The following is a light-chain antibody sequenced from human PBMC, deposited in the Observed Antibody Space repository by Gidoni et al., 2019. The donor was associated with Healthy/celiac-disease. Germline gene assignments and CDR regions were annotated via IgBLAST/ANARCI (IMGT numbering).Light chain of an antibody. CDR1: QSVSRSY. J-gene: IGKJ2*01. Sequence: ILLTQSPGTLSLSPGERATISCRASQSVSRSYVAWYQQKPGQAPRLLIYAASSRATGIPDRFSGSGSGTDFTLTISRLEPEDFAVYYCQQYGSSPRTFGQGTKLEIK. CDR3: QQYGSSPRT. CDR2: AAS. V-gene: IGKV3-20*01.